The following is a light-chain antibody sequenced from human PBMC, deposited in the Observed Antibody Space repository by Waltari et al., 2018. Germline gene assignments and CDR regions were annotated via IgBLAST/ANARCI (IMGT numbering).Light chain of an antibody. CDR1: QSVSRS. V-gene: IGKV3-20*01. CDR3: QHYVTLPAT. Sequence: EIVLTQSPGPLSLSTGDRATLSCRASQSVSRSLAWYQQKPGQAPRLLIYGASSRATGVPDRFSGSGSGTDFSLTISRLEPEDFAVYYCQHYVTLPATFGQGTKVEIK. CDR2: GAS. J-gene: IGKJ1*01.